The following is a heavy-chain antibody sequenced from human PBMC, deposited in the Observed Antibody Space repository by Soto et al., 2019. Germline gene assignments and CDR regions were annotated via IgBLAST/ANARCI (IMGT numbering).Heavy chain of an antibody. D-gene: IGHD3-16*01. J-gene: IGHJ5*02. CDR3: AGDGVRNGAYNGWLDP. V-gene: IGHV3-7*03. CDR2: IKQDAREK. Sequence: EVQLVESGGGLVQPGGSLRLSCAASGFSFSSYWMTWVRQAPGKGLEWGANIKQDAREKYYVASVKGRFTISRDNGKNLLYLQMDSLTADDTAVYYCAGDGVRNGAYNGWLDPWGQGTLVTVSS. CDR1: GFSFSSYW.